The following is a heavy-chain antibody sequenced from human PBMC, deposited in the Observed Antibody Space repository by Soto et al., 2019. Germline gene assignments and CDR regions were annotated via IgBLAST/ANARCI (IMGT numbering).Heavy chain of an antibody. CDR3: ARAERETVVKPSVAFNI. V-gene: IGHV1-69*01. CDR1: GGTFSSYA. Sequence: QVQLVQSGAEVKKPGSSVKVSCKASGGTFSSYAISWVRQAPGQGLEWMGGISPIFGTANYAQTFQGRVPMTADESTSTADMELSSLGSEDTDVYYWARAERETVVKPSVAFNIWGQGTMVTVSS. CDR2: ISPIFGTA. J-gene: IGHJ3*02. D-gene: IGHD2-15*01.